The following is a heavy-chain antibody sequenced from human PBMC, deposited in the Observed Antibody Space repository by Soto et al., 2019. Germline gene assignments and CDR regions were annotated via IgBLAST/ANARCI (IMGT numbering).Heavy chain of an antibody. J-gene: IGHJ4*02. V-gene: IGHV3-23*01. CDR1: VFTFNSYG. Sequence: GGSLRLSCAASVFTFNSYGMTWVSQAPGKGLEWGSFSSATGAGTYYADSVKGRFTISRDNSKNTLYLQMTSLRADDTAVYYCAKDRRAGGNYGFYSDFWGQGALVTVSS. D-gene: IGHD1-7*01. CDR3: AKDRRAGGNYGFYSDF. CDR2: SSATGAGT.